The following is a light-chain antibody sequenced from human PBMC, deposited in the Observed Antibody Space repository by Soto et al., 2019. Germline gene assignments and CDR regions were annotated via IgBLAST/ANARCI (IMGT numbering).Light chain of an antibody. Sequence: QSVVTQPPSVSGAPGQRVTISCTGTSSNIGSGYDVHWYQHLPGTAPKLLIYGNTIRPSGVPDRFSGSKSGTSASLAITGLQAEDEADYYCQSYDYSLSGWVFGGGTKVTVL. V-gene: IGLV1-40*01. CDR3: QSYDYSLSGWV. CDR2: GNT. J-gene: IGLJ3*02. CDR1: SSNIGSGYD.